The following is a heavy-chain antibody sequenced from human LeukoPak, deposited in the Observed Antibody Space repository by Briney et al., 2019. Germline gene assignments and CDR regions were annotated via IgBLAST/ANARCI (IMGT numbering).Heavy chain of an antibody. Sequence: PSETLSLTCTVSGDSIRNYCWTRIRQPPGKGLEWIAYMFHTGSTNHNPSLRSRVTMSVDMSKNQFSLKLSSVTAADTAIYYCARATAGTGNFFDYWGQGALVTVSS. CDR3: ARATAGTGNFFDY. CDR2: MFHTGST. D-gene: IGHD6-13*01. J-gene: IGHJ4*02. V-gene: IGHV4-59*01. CDR1: GDSIRNYC.